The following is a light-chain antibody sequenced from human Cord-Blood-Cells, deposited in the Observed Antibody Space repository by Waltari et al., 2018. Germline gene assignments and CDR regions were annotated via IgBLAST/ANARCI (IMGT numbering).Light chain of an antibody. CDR3: QVWDSSSDHPV. CDR2: YDS. V-gene: IGLV3-21*04. CDR1: NIGSKS. J-gene: IGLJ7*01. Sequence: SYVLTQPPSVSVAPGKTARITCGGNNIGSKSVHWYQQKPGQAPVLVIYYDSDRPSGIPARFSGSNSGNTATLTISRVEAGDEADYYCQVWDSSSDHPVFGGGTQLTVL.